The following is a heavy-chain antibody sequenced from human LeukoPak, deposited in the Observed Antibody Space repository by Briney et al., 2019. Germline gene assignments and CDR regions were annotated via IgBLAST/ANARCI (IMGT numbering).Heavy chain of an antibody. CDR3: ARVFWFGGQDDNCYMDV. CDR2: ISDYNGNT. CDR1: GYTFTSYG. D-gene: IGHD3-10*01. J-gene: IGHJ6*03. Sequence: ASVKVSCKASGYTFTSYGISWVRQAPGQGLEWMGWISDYNGNTKYAEKVQGRVTMTTDTSTSTAYMELRSLRSDDTAVYYCARVFWFGGQDDNCYMDVWGKGTTVTVSS. V-gene: IGHV1-18*01.